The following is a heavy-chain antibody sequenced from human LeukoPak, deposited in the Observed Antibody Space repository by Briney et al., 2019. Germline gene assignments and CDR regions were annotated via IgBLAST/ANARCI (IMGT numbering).Heavy chain of an antibody. Sequence: ASVKVSCKASGYTFTSYGISWVRQAPGQGLEWMGWISAYNGNTNYAQKLQGRVTMTTDTSTSTAYMELRSLRSDDTAVYYCARVNGDYEVQDYYYGMDVWGQGTTVTVSS. V-gene: IGHV1-18*01. CDR2: ISAYNGNT. CDR1: GYTFTSYG. CDR3: ARVNGDYEVQDYYYGMDV. D-gene: IGHD4-17*01. J-gene: IGHJ6*02.